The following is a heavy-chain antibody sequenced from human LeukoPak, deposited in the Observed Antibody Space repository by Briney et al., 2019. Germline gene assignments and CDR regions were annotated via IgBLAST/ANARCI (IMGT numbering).Heavy chain of an antibody. CDR2: ISGSGGST. CDR1: GFTFSSYA. Sequence: GGSLRLSCAASGFTFSSYAMSWVRQAPWKRLEWVSAISGSGGSTYYADSVKGRFTISRDNSKNTLYLQMNSLRLEDTAGYYCAKGAGYSSNWNFDYWGQGTLVTVSS. V-gene: IGHV3-23*01. D-gene: IGHD6-13*01. CDR3: AKGAGYSSNWNFDY. J-gene: IGHJ4*02.